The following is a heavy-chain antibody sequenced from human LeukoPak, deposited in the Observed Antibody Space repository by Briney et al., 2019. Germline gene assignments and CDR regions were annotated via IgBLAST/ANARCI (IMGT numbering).Heavy chain of an antibody. CDR3: ARMGSYCSGGSCYVWFDP. V-gene: IGHV4-59*01. J-gene: IGHJ5*02. CDR2: IYYSGST. Sequence: SETLSLTCTVSGGSISSYYRSWIRQPPGKGLEWIGYIYYSGSTNYNPSLKSRVTISVDTSKNQFSLKLSSVTAADTAVYYCARMGSYCSGGSCYVWFDPWGQGTLVTVSS. CDR1: GGSISSYY. D-gene: IGHD2-15*01.